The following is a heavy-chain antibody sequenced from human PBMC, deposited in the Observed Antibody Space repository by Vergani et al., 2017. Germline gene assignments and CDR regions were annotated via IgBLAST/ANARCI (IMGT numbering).Heavy chain of an antibody. CDR3: ASSYGDYKYYFDY. CDR2: ISYDGSNK. D-gene: IGHD4-17*01. Sequence: QVQLVESGGGVVQPGGSLRLSCAASGFTFSSYAMHWVRQAPGKGLEWVAVISYDGSNKYYADSVKGRFTISRDNSKNTLYLQMNSLRAEDTAVYYCASSYGDYKYYFDYWGQGTLVTVSS. V-gene: IGHV3-30*04. CDR1: GFTFSSYA. J-gene: IGHJ4*02.